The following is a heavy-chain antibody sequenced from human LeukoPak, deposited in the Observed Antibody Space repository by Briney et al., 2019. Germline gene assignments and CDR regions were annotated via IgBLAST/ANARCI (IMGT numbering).Heavy chain of an antibody. J-gene: IGHJ4*02. CDR3: ARDFEELSSGYDLGLDY. V-gene: IGHV1-18*01. CDR1: GYTFTSYG. Sequence: ASVKVSCKASGYTFTSYGISWVQQAPGQGLEWMGWISAYNGNTNYAQKLQGRVTMTTDTSTSTAYMELRSLRSDDTAVYYCARDFEELSSGYDLGLDYWGQGTLVTVSS. D-gene: IGHD5-12*01. CDR2: ISAYNGNT.